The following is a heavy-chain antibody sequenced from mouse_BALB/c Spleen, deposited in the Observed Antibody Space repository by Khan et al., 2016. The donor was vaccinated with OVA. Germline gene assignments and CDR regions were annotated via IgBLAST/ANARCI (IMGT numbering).Heavy chain of an antibody. J-gene: IGHJ4*01. CDR2: INPRSGYT. Sequence: QVQLQQSGAEPARPGASVKMSCTASAYTFTSNTMHWVRQRPGQGLEWIGYINPRSGYTNYNQKFNDKATLTADKSSSTAYMQLSSLTSEDSAVYYCARRTTAYAMDYWGQGTSVTVSS. D-gene: IGHD1-2*01. V-gene: IGHV1-4*01. CDR3: ARRTTAYAMDY. CDR1: AYTFTSNT.